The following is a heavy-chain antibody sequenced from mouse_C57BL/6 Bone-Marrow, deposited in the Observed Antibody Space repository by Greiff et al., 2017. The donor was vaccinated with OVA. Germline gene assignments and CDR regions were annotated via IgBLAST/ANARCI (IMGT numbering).Heavy chain of an antibody. CDR1: GFNITDSY. CDR2: IAPENGDT. D-gene: IGHD2-1*01. CDR3: TSYGNFDY. V-gene: IGHV14-4*01. Sequence: VQLKQSGAELVRPGASVKLSCTASGFNITDSYIPWLTPRPEQGLSWIGWIAPENGDTEYASKFQGKATITADTSSNTAYLQLSSLTSEDTAVYYCTSYGNFDYWGQGTTLTVSS. J-gene: IGHJ2*01.